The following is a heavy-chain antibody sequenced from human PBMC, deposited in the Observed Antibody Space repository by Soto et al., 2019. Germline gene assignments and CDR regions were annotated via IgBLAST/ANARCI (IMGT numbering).Heavy chain of an antibody. Sequence: QLHLVQSGAVVKKPGASVTVSCSASGYPVTAYYMHWVRQAPGRGLEWMGGINPATGAAKYTQTFRGRVAMNRDTSTSTVFMDLRGLTSEDTAVFYCARGGGVGVAGSAAFDMWGQGTLVTVSS. J-gene: IGHJ3*02. CDR1: GYPVTAYY. CDR2: INPATGAA. CDR3: ARGGGVGVAGSAAFDM. V-gene: IGHV1-2*02. D-gene: IGHD3-3*01.